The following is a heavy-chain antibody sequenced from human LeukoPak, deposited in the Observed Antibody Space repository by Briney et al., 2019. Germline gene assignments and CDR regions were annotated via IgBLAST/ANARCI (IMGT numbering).Heavy chain of an antibody. CDR1: GFTFSTYW. Sequence: PGGSLRLSCAASGFTFSTYWMSWVRQAPGKGLEWVSYIDLSGSTLYYVDSVKGRFTISRDNAKNSLYLQMNSLRAEDTAVYYCATTYYYGSGSYYKDFDYWGQGTLVTVSS. V-gene: IGHV3-48*03. D-gene: IGHD3-10*01. CDR2: IDLSGSTL. J-gene: IGHJ4*02. CDR3: ATTYYYGSGSYYKDFDY.